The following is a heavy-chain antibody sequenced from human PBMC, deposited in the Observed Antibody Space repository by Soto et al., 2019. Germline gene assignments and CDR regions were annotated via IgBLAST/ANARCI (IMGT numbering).Heavy chain of an antibody. CDR2: IYYSGST. CDR3: ARGFGRGWLKITTFEN. J-gene: IGHJ4*02. D-gene: IGHD3-3*01. Sequence: PSETLSLTCTFSVGSVTSGSYYCSWLRQPPWKGLEWIGYIYYSGSTNYNPSLKSRVTISADTSKNQFSLRLTSVTAADTAAYFCARGFGRGWLKITTFENLGQGTLVKVSS. V-gene: IGHV4-61*01. CDR1: VGSVTSGSYY.